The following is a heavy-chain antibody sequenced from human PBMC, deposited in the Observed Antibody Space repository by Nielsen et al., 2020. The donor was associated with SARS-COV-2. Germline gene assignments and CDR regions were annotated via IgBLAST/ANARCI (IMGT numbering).Heavy chain of an antibody. J-gene: IGHJ4*02. D-gene: IGHD3-10*01. Sequence: GGSLRLSCAASGFTFSSYGMHWVRQAPGKGLEWVAVISYDGSNKYYADSVKGRFTISRDNSKNTLYLQMNSLRAEDTAVYYCAKDLERWFGAESPLDYWGQGTLVTVSS. CDR2: ISYDGSNK. V-gene: IGHV3-30*18. CDR3: AKDLERWFGAESPLDY. CDR1: GFTFSSYG.